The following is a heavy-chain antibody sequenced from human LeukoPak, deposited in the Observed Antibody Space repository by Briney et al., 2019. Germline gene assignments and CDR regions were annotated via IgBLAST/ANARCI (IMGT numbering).Heavy chain of an antibody. Sequence: GASVKVSCKASGYTFTSYYMHWVRQAPGQGLEWMGIINPSGGSTSYAQKFQGRVTMTRDTSTSTVYMELSSLRSEDTAVYYCARSLYPGIAAAGTDYYYGMDVWGQGTTVTVSS. D-gene: IGHD6-13*01. V-gene: IGHV1-46*01. CDR2: INPSGGST. J-gene: IGHJ6*02. CDR1: GYTFTSYY. CDR3: ARSLYPGIAAAGTDYYYGMDV.